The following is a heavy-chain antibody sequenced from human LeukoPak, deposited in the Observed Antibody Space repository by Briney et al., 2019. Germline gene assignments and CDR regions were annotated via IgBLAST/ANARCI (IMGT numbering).Heavy chain of an antibody. CDR2: INHSGST. CDR1: GGSFSGYY. Sequence: SETLSLTCAVYGGSFSGYYWSWIRQPPGKGLEWIGEINHSGSTNYNPSLKSRVTISVDTSKNQFSLKLSSVTAADKAVYYCATFSYCSSTSCYVRGVVFDYWGQGTLVTVSS. D-gene: IGHD2-2*01. V-gene: IGHV4-34*01. CDR3: ATFSYCSSTSCYVRGVVFDY. J-gene: IGHJ4*02.